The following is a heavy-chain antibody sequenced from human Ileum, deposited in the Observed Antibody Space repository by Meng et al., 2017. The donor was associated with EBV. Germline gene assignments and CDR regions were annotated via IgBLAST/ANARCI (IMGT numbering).Heavy chain of an antibody. CDR1: CYPFTNDG. Sequence: VKTPEASTLVRSLACCYPFTNDGSTWGRQDPGEGLAWMGGISAYNGNTSYAQTLQGRLTITQDTSTSTVYMELGGLDSDDTAVYYCARIAVGIASGDYWGQGTLVTVSS. CDR2: ISAYNGNT. V-gene: IGHV1-18*01. J-gene: IGHJ4*02. D-gene: IGHD2-15*01. CDR3: ARIAVGIASGDY.